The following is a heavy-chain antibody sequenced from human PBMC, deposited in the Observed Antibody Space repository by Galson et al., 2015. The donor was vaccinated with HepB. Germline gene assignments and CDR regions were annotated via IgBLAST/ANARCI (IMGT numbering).Heavy chain of an antibody. J-gene: IGHJ4*02. CDR3: ASAYDYGDL. D-gene: IGHD3-16*01. V-gene: IGHV1-69*04. CDR1: GGTFSSYA. CDR2: IIPILGMA. Sequence: SVKVSCKASGGTFSSYAISWVRQAPGQGLEWMGRIIPILGMANYAQKFQGRVAITADKSTSTAYMELSSLRSEDTAVYYCASAYDYGDLWGQGTLVTVSS.